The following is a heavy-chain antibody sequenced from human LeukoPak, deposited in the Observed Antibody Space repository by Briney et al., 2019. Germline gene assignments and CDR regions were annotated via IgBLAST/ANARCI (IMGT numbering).Heavy chain of an antibody. CDR1: GFTFRSHA. Sequence: GGSLRLSCAASGFTFRSHAIHWVRQAPGKGLEWLAVISYDGGNNFYADSVRGRFTISRDNSKNTLYLHMNSLRTEDTAVYYCSKDWTAVATEQRGYYMDVWGKGTTVTVS. CDR3: SKDWTAVATEQRGYYMDV. CDR2: ISYDGGNN. V-gene: IGHV3-30-3*01. J-gene: IGHJ6*03. D-gene: IGHD5-12*01.